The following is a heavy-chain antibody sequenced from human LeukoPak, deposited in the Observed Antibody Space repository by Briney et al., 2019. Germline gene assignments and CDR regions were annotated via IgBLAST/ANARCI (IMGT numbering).Heavy chain of an antibody. CDR1: GGTFSSYA. Sequence: SVKVSCKASGGTFSSYAISWVRRAPGQGLEWMGGIIPIFGTANYAQKFQGRVTITADESTSTAYMELSSLRSEDTAVYYCARDLLGYCSSTSCYSLRYWGQGTLVTVSS. V-gene: IGHV1-69*13. D-gene: IGHD2-2*01. CDR3: ARDLLGYCSSTSCYSLRY. J-gene: IGHJ4*02. CDR2: IIPIFGTA.